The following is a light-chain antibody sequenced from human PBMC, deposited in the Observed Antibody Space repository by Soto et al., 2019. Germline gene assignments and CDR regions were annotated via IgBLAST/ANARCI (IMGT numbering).Light chain of an antibody. CDR1: QSVSSN. CDR3: HQSGDSPT. Sequence: EIVMTQSPGTLSVSPGERATLSCRASQSVSSNLAWYQQKPGQAPRLLIYGASTRATGIPDRFSGSGSGTDITLTISRLEPDDFAVYYCHQSGDSPTFGQGTKVDIK. CDR2: GAS. V-gene: IGKV3-20*01. J-gene: IGKJ1*01.